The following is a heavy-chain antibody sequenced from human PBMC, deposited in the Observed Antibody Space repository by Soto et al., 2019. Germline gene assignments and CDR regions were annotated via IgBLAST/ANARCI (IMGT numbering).Heavy chain of an antibody. CDR2: ISWDGGST. CDR3: AKSPHKGATTGIDY. V-gene: IGHV3-43D*03. Sequence: GESLKISCAASGFTFDDYAMHWVRQAPGKGLEWVSLISWDGGSTYYADSVKGRFTISRDNSKNSLYLQMNSLGAEDTALYYCAKSPHKGATTGIDYWGQGTLVTVSS. CDR1: GFTFDDYA. J-gene: IGHJ4*02. D-gene: IGHD1-26*01.